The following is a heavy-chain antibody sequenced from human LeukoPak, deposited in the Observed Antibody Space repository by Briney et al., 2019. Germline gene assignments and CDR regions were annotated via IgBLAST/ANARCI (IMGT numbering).Heavy chain of an antibody. CDR2: VSAANNP. CDR3: AMSVEMPPILSFDY. J-gene: IGHJ4*02. D-gene: IGHD5-24*01. V-gene: IGHV1-3*01. Sequence: ASVKVSCTTSGYIFTPHHIHWMRQAPGQGLELLGWVSAANNPEYSQKFQGRVVITRDASATTSYLELNSLRSEDTAVYYCAMSVEMPPILSFDYWGQGTLVTVSS. CDR1: GYIFTPHH.